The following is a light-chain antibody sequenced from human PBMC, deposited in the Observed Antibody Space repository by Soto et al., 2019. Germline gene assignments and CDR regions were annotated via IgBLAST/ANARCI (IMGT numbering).Light chain of an antibody. J-gene: IGKJ1*01. Sequence: EIVMTQSPGTLSLSPVERATLSGRSSQSVSSSYLAWYQQKPGQAPRLLIYGAYSRATGITDRFSGSGSGTDFTLTISRLEPEDFAVYYCQQYGSSPRTVGPGTEVDIK. CDR2: GAY. CDR1: QSVSSSY. CDR3: QQYGSSPRT. V-gene: IGKV3-20*01.